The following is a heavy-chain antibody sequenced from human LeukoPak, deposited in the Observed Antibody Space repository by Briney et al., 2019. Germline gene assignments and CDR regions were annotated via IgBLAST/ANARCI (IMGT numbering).Heavy chain of an antibody. Sequence: GGSLRLSCAASGFTFSDYYMSWIRQAPGKGLEWVSYISSSGSTIYYADSVKGRFTISRDNSKNTLFLQMNSLRAEDTAVYYCARGGYSSSWYHFDYWGQGTLVTVSS. D-gene: IGHD6-13*01. CDR1: GFTFSDYY. J-gene: IGHJ4*02. CDR3: ARGGYSSSWYHFDY. CDR2: ISSSGSTI. V-gene: IGHV3-11*01.